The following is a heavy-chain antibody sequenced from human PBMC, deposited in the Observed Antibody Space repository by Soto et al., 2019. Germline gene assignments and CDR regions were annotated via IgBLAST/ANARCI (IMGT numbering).Heavy chain of an antibody. V-gene: IGHV3-48*03. J-gene: IGHJ5*02. Sequence: GGSLRLSCAASGFTFSSYEMNWVRQAPGKGLEWVSYISSSGSTIYYADSVKGRFTISRDNAKNSLYLQMNSLRAEDTAVYYCAREMGLYNWFDPWGQGTLVTVSS. D-gene: IGHD2-8*01. CDR3: AREMGLYNWFDP. CDR1: GFTFSSYE. CDR2: ISSSGSTI.